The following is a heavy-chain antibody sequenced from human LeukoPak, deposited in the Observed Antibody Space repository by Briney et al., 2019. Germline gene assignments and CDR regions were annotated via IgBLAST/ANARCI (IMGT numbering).Heavy chain of an antibody. CDR1: GFTVSSNS. CDR2: IYSDNT. CDR3: ARRAGAYSHPYDY. D-gene: IGHD4/OR15-4a*01. J-gene: IGHJ4*02. V-gene: IGHV3-53*01. Sequence: GGSLRLSCTVSGFTVSSNSMSWVRQAPGKGLEWVSFIYSDNTHYSDSVKGRFTISRDNSKNTLYLQMNSLRAEDTAVYYRARRAGAYSHPYDYWGQGPLVTVSS.